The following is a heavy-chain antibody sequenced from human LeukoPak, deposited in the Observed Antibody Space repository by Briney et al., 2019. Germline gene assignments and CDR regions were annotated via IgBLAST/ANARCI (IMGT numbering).Heavy chain of an antibody. J-gene: IGHJ4*02. CDR1: GDSVSSNSAA. V-gene: IGHV6-1*01. CDR3: ARDLGIAAAGTYFDY. D-gene: IGHD6-13*01. CDR2: TYYRSKWYN. Sequence: SQTLSLTCAISGDSVSSNSAAWNWIRQPPSRGLEWLGRTYYRSKWYNDYAVSVKSRITINPDTSKNRFSLQLNSVTPEDTAVYYCARDLGIAAAGTYFDYWGQGTLVTVSS.